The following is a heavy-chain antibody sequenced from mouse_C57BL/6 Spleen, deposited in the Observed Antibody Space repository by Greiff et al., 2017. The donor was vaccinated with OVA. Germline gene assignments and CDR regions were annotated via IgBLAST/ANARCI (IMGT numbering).Heavy chain of an antibody. J-gene: IGHJ4*01. D-gene: IGHD1-1*01. Sequence: QVQLQQPGAELVRPGSSVKLSCKASGYTFTSYWMHWVKQRPIQGLEWIGNIDPSDSETHYNQKFKDKATLTVDKSSSTAYMQLSSLTSEDSAVYYCAREDYGLSYEGSYAMDYWGQGTSVTVSS. CDR1: GYTFTSYW. CDR3: AREDYGLSYEGSYAMDY. CDR2: IDPSDSET. V-gene: IGHV1-52*01.